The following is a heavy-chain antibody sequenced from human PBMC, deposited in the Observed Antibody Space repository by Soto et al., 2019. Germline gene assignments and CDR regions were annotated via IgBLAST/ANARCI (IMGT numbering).Heavy chain of an antibody. D-gene: IGHD2-8*01. Sequence: EVQLVESGGGFVKPGGSLRLSCEASGFTFSNAWMSWVRQAPGKGLEWVGRINTKTDGGTTDYAAPVKGRFTISRDDSKDXXXXXXSSLKTEDTAVYYCTAGMGDYWGQGTLVTVSS. V-gene: IGHV3-15*01. CDR2: INTKTDGGTT. J-gene: IGHJ4*02. CDR3: TAGMGDY. CDR1: GFTFSNAW.